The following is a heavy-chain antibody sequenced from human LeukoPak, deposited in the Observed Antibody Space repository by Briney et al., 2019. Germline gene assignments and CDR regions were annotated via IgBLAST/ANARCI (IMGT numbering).Heavy chain of an antibody. J-gene: IGHJ4*02. Sequence: PGGSLRLSCAASGFTFSSYSMNWVRQAPGKGLEWVSRINTDGSSASYADSVKGRFTISRDNAKNTLYLQMNSLRAEDTAVYYCARGSPDDFWSGYFNGASFDYWGQGTLVTVSS. CDR3: ARGSPDDFWSGYFNGASFDY. D-gene: IGHD3-3*01. CDR2: INTDGSSA. CDR1: GFTFSSYS. V-gene: IGHV3-74*01.